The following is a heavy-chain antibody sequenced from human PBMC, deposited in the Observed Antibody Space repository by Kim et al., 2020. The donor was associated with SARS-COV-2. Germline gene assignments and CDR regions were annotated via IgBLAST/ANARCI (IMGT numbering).Heavy chain of an antibody. V-gene: IGHV4-34*01. D-gene: IGHD3-10*01. CDR3: ARVGKEKYYYGSGRKDISFVFTY. CDR1: GGSFSGYY. Sequence: SETLSLTCAVYGGSFSGYYWSWIRQPPGKGLEWIGEINHSGSTNYNPSLKSRVTISVDTSKNQFSLKLSSVTAADTAVYYCARVGKEKYYYGSGRKDISFVFTYWGQGTLVTVSS. CDR2: INHSGST. J-gene: IGHJ4*02.